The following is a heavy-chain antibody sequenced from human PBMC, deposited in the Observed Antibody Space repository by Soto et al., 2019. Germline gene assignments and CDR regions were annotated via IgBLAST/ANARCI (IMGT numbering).Heavy chain of an antibody. J-gene: IGHJ4*02. D-gene: IGHD3-10*01. Sequence: VYGGSFSGYYWSWIRQPPGKGLEWIGYIYYSGSTNYNPSLKSRVTISVDTSKNQFSLKLSSVTAADTAVYYCARVTYYGSGSYIWGQGTLVTVSS. CDR2: IYYSGST. V-gene: IGHV4-59*12. CDR3: ARVTYYGSGSYI. CDR1: GGSFSGYY.